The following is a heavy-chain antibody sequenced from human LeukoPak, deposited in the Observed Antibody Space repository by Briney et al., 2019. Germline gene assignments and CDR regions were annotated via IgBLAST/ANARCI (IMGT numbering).Heavy chain of an antibody. V-gene: IGHV4-59*08. Sequence: PSETLSLTCTVSGGSISSYYWSWIRQPPGKGLEWIGHIYYSGSTNYNPSLKSRVTISVDTSKNQFSLKLSSVTAADTAVYYCARFGPGFDYWGQGTLVTVSS. CDR1: GGSISSYY. J-gene: IGHJ4*02. D-gene: IGHD3/OR15-3a*01. CDR2: IYYSGST. CDR3: ARFGPGFDY.